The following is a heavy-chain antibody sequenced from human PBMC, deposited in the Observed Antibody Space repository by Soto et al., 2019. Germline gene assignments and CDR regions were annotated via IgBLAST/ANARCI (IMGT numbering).Heavy chain of an antibody. CDR2: ISAYNGNT. V-gene: IGHV1-18*01. Sequence: ASVKVSCKASGYTFTSYGISWVRQAPGQGLEWMGWISAYNGNTNYAQKLQGRVTMTTDTSTSTAYMELRSLRSDDTAVYYCARGLLYSGYSDPNNSFDYWGQGTLVTVSS. CDR3: ARGLLYSGYSDPNNSFDY. D-gene: IGHD5-12*01. J-gene: IGHJ4*02. CDR1: GYTFTSYG.